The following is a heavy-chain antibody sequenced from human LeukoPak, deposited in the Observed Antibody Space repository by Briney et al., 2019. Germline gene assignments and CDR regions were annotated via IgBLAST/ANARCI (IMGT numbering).Heavy chain of an antibody. CDR3: ARVGGRGSIGGDC. V-gene: IGHV3-74*03. CDR1: GFAFSTYW. J-gene: IGHJ4*02. CDR2: IKSDSSST. Sequence: PGGSLRLSCAASGFAFSTYWMHWVRQAPGKGLVWVSRIKSDSSSTTYADFVKGRFTVSRDNAKNTLYLQMRSLRADDTAMYFCARVGGRGSIGGDCWGQGTLVTVSS. D-gene: IGHD3-10*01.